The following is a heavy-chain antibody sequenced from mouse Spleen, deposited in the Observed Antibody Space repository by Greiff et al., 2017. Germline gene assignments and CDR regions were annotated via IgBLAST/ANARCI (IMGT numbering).Heavy chain of an antibody. CDR1: GFSLTSYG. D-gene: IGHD1-1*01. V-gene: IGHV2-6-1*01. CDR3: ARHRDYGSSAYYAMDY. J-gene: IGHJ4*01. Sequence: VQRVESGPGLVAPSQSLSITCTISGFSLTSYGVHWVRQPPGKGLEWLVVIWSDGSTTYNSALKSRLSISKDNSKSQVFLKMNSLQTDDTAMYYCARHRDYGSSAYYAMDYWGQGTSVTVSS. CDR2: IWSDGST.